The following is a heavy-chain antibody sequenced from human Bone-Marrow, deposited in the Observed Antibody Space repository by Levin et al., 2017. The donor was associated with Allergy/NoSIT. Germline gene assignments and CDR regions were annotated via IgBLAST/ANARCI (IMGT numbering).Heavy chain of an antibody. D-gene: IGHD3-10*01. J-gene: IGHJ4*01. CDR1: GGSINSGYY. CDR2: IFSTGTT. Sequence: SETLSLTCSVSGGSINSGYYWGWVRQPPGKGLEWIGGIFSTGTTYYNPSVESRGTISVDTSENHFSLRLASVTAADTAVYYCVARWGVVNSPSFDSWGHGSLVAVSS. CDR3: VARWGVVNSPSFDS. V-gene: IGHV4-39*02.